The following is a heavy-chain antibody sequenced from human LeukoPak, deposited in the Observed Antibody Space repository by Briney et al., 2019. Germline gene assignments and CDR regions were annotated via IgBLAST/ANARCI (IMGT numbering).Heavy chain of an antibody. J-gene: IGHJ4*02. CDR2: IYDSGST. D-gene: IGHD5-18*01. CDR3: ARVYIYGRSYFDY. Sequence: SETLSLTCAVSGHSISSHYWSWIRQPPGKGLEWIGYIYDSGSTNYNPSLKSRVTISVDTSKNQFSLKLSSVTVADTAIYYCARVYIYGRSYFDYWGQGTLVTVSS. V-gene: IGHV4-59*08. CDR1: GHSISSHY.